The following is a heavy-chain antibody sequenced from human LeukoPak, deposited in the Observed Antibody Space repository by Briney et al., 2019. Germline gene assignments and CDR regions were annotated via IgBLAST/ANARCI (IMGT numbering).Heavy chain of an antibody. D-gene: IGHD2-21*02. Sequence: GGSLRLSCAGSGFSFSSYSINWVRQAPGKGLEWVSYISTGSTTIYYADSVKGRFTISRDNARNSLYLQMNSLRDEDTAVYYCARAAYCGGDCYYFDYWGQGILVTVPS. CDR2: ISTGSTTI. V-gene: IGHV3-48*02. J-gene: IGHJ4*02. CDR3: ARAAYCGGDCYYFDY. CDR1: GFSFSSYS.